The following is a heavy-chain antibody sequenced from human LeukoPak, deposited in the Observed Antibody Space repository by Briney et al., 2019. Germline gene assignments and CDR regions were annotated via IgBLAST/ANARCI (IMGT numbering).Heavy chain of an antibody. D-gene: IGHD2-21*02. CDR3: ARRAYCSGDCTIYPQYYYSMDV. CDR2: IYPDDSQT. V-gene: IGHV5-51*01. CDR1: GYSFSTYW. Sequence: RGESLQISCKGSGYSFSTYWIGWVCQLPGKGLEWMGIIYPDDSQTIYSPSFQGQVTISADKSINTAFLQWSSLKASDTAMYYCARRAYCSGDCTIYPQYYYSMDVWGQGTTVTVSS. J-gene: IGHJ6*02.